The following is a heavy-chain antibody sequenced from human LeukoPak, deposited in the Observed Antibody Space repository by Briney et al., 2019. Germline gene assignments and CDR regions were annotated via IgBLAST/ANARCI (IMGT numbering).Heavy chain of an antibody. J-gene: IGHJ4*02. CDR2: ISTMSNYI. CDR1: GFDFSTYA. V-gene: IGHV3-21*01. D-gene: IGHD6-19*01. Sequence: GGSLRLSCAASGFDFSTYAINWVRQAPGKGLEWVSSISTMSNYIFYGDSVKGRFTISRDNAKNSVYLQMNSLRAEDTAVYYCAKDPSGYSSGWYGYYFDYWGQGTLVTVSS. CDR3: AKDPSGYSSGWYGYYFDY.